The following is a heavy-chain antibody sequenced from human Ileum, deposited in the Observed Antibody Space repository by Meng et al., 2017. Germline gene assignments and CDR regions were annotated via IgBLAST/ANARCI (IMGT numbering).Heavy chain of an antibody. Sequence: GESLNISCAASGFVFSSYLMSWVRQAPGGGLEWGANINQGGSEQNHVVSVKGRFTISRDNPRHSLFLQMNSLRAEDTSIYYCSSYSSGNYYKYLVHWGRGTLVTVSS. D-gene: IGHD3-10*01. V-gene: IGHV3-7*01. J-gene: IGHJ4*02. CDR2: INQGGSEQ. CDR1: GFVFSSYL. CDR3: SSYSSGNYYKYLVH.